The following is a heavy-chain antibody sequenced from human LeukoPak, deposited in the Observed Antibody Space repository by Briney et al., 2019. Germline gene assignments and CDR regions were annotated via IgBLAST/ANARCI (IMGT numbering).Heavy chain of an antibody. Sequence: GGSLRLSCAASGSTFDDYGMSWVRQAPGKGLEWVSGINWNGGSTGYADSVKGRFTISRDNAKNSLYLQMNSLRAEDTALYYSARVSGSSGSTLYYYGMDVWGQGTTVTVSS. CDR3: ARVSGSSGSTLYYYGMDV. D-gene: IGHD3-10*01. CDR2: INWNGGST. CDR1: GSTFDDYG. V-gene: IGHV3-20*04. J-gene: IGHJ6*02.